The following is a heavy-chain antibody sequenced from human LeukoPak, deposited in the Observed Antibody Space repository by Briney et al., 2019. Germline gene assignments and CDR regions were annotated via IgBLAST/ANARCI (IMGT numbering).Heavy chain of an antibody. J-gene: IGHJ3*02. V-gene: IGHV4-59*01. CDR3: ARDRYSGYGRHAFDI. CDR2: IYYSGST. CDR1: GGSISSYC. D-gene: IGHD5-12*01. Sequence: PSETLSLTCTVSGGSISSYCWSWIRQPPGKGLEWSGYIYYSGSTNYNPSLKSRVTISVDTSKNQFSLKLSSVTAADTAVYYCARDRYSGYGRHAFDIWGQGTMVTVSS.